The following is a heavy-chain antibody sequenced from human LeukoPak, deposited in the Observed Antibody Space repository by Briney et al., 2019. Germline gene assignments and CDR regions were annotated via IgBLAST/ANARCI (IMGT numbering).Heavy chain of an antibody. V-gene: IGHV4-61*01. CDR3: ARVLVPYSGSYFDS. CDR2: IYYSGST. Sequence: SETLSLTCTVSGGSVSSANYYWSWIRQPPGKGLEWIGCIYYSGSTNYNPSLKRRVTISLDTSKNQFSLKLNSVTAADTAVYFCARVLVPYSGSYFDSWGQGTLVTVSS. CDR1: GGSVSSANYY. D-gene: IGHD1-26*01. J-gene: IGHJ4*02.